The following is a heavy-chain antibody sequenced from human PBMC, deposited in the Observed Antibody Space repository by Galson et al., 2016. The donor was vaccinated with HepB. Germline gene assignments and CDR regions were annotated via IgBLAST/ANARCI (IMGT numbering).Heavy chain of an antibody. CDR3: VRGNGWGDYPMEV. CDR2: ISSSGSIK. CDR1: GFIFGDYY. V-gene: IGHV3-11*01. Sequence: SLRLSCAASGFIFGDYYMSWIRQAPGKGLDWVSYISSSGSIKYYADSVKGRCTISRDNDKNSVYLQMNSLRADDSAVYYCVRGNGWGDYPMEVWGQGKMVIVS. D-gene: IGHD3-10*01. J-gene: IGHJ6*02.